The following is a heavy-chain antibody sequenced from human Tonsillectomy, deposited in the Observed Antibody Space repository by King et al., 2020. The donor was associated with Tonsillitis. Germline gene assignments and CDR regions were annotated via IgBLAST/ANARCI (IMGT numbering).Heavy chain of an antibody. J-gene: IGHJ4*02. D-gene: IGHD3-22*01. Sequence: VQIQQWGAGLLKPSETLSLTCAVYGGSFSGYYWSWIRQPPGKGLEWIGEINHSGSTNYNPSLKSRVTISVDTSKNQFSLKLSSVTAADTAVYYCAGLVVITTGLYYWGQGTLVTVSS. CDR3: AGLVVITTGLYY. CDR2: INHSGST. CDR1: GGSFSGYY. V-gene: IGHV4-34*01.